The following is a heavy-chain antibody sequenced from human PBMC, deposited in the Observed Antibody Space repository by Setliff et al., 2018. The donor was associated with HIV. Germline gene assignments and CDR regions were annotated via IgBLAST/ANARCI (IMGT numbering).Heavy chain of an antibody. CDR3: TRYKLTSVMSNFDY. Sequence: PGGSLRRSCVTSGFIFGDYAMSWVRQAPGKGMQWVAFTRSKAYGGTTEYAASVKGRFTISRDDSKNIVYMQMGSLKTEDTAVYFCTRYKLTSVMSNFDYWGLGTRVTVS. CDR2: TRSKAYGGTT. CDR1: GFIFGDYA. V-gene: IGHV3-49*04. J-gene: IGHJ4*02. D-gene: IGHD4-17*01.